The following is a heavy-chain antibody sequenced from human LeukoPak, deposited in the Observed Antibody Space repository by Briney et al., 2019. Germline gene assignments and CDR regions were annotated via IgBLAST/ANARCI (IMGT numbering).Heavy chain of an antibody. V-gene: IGHV3-53*01. Sequence: GGSLRLSCAASGFTVITNDMTWVRQAPGKGLEWVSVLYSDGNTKYAESVQGRFTISRDNSKNPLYLEINSLSPDDTAVYYCARGVEPLAANTLAYWGQGTLVTVSS. CDR1: GFTVITND. CDR3: ARGVEPLAANTLAY. CDR2: LYSDGNT. D-gene: IGHD1-14*01. J-gene: IGHJ4*02.